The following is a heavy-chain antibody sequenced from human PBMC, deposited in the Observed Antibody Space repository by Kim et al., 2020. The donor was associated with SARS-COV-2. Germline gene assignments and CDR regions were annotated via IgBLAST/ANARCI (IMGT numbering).Heavy chain of an antibody. J-gene: IGHJ4*02. V-gene: IGHV1-2*02. CDR3: ARGFRFWSDVVDY. Sequence: NYAQKFQGRVTMTRDTSISTVYMELRRLRYDDTAVYYCARGFRFWSDVVDYWGQGTLVTVSS. D-gene: IGHD3-3*01.